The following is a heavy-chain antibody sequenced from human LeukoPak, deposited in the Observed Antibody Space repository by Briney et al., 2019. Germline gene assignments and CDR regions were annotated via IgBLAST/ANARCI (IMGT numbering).Heavy chain of an antibody. Sequence: SETLSLTCTVSGGSISSGDYYWSWIRQPPGKGLEWIGYIYYSGSTYYNPSLKSRVTISVDTSKNQFSLKLSSVTAADTAAYYCARDTFWSGYYSHYYYYGMDVWGQGTTVTVSS. J-gene: IGHJ6*02. D-gene: IGHD3-3*01. CDR3: ARDTFWSGYYSHYYYYGMDV. CDR2: IYYSGST. CDR1: GGSISSGDYY. V-gene: IGHV4-30-4*01.